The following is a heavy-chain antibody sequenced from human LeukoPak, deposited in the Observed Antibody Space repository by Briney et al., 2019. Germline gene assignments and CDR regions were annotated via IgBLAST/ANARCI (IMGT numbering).Heavy chain of an antibody. CDR2: IHHSGST. D-gene: IGHD3-3*01. V-gene: IGHV4-38-2*01. CDR3: AGSRFLEWNDAFDI. CDR1: GYSISSGYY. J-gene: IGHJ3*02. Sequence: SETLSLTCAVSGYSISSGYYWGWIRQPPGKGLEWIGSIHHSGSTYYNPSLKSRVTISVDTSKNQFSLKLSSVTAADTAVYYCAGSRFLEWNDAFDIWGQGTMVTVSS.